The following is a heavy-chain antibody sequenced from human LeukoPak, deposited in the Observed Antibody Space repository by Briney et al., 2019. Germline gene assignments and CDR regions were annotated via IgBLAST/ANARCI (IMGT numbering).Heavy chain of an antibody. CDR3: AEGTDYYDSSGYYY. V-gene: IGHV3-30-3*02. Sequence: PGGSLRLSCAASGFTFSSYAMHWVRQAPGKGLEWVAVISYDGSNKYYADSVKGRFTISRDNPKNTLYLQMNSLRAEDTAVYYCAEGTDYYDSSGYYYWGQGTLVTVSS. J-gene: IGHJ4*02. D-gene: IGHD3-22*01. CDR1: GFTFSSYA. CDR2: ISYDGSNK.